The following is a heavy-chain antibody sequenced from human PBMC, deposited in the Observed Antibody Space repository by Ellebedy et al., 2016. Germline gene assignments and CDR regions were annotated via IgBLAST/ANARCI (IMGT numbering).Heavy chain of an antibody. CDR3: AKTSATIGSSRGRLDAFDI. V-gene: IGHV1-2*04. D-gene: IGHD3-10*01. CDR1: GYTFTDYY. CDR2: MNPNTGGT. J-gene: IGHJ3*02. Sequence: ASVKVSCKSSGYTFTDYYIHWVRQAPGQGLEWMGWMNPNTGGTNYARKFQAWVTMTRDTSLSTAYMELSTLTFNDTAVYYCAKTSATIGSSRGRLDAFDIWGQGTTVTVSS.